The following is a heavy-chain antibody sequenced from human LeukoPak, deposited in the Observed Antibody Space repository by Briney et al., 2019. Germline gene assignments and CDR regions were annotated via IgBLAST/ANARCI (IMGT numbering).Heavy chain of an antibody. J-gene: IGHJ4*02. D-gene: IGHD2-21*01. V-gene: IGHV5-51*01. CDR2: IYPGDSDT. CDR1: GYSFTSYW. CDR3: ARRRYCGGDCYNDFDY. Sequence: GESLKISCKGSGYSFTSYWIGWVRQMPGKGLGWMGIIYPGDSDTRYSPSFQGQVTISADKSISTAYLQWSSLKASDTAMYYCARRRYCGGDCYNDFDYWGQGTLVTVSS.